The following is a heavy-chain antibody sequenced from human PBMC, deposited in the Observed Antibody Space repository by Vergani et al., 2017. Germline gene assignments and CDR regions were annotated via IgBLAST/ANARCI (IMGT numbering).Heavy chain of an antibody. D-gene: IGHD4-11*01. J-gene: IGHJ4*02. CDR3: AKDLSYSTALPHFDS. CDR1: GFSFRGHG. Sequence: QVHLVESGGGVVQPGRSLTLSCVASGFSFRGHGMHWVRQAPGKGLEWVAMISYDGDRRDYGDFAKGRFTISRDSSKTVDLKMTNLRVEDTAMYFCAKDLSYSTALPHFDSRGQGTLVTVSS. CDR2: ISYDGDRR. V-gene: IGHV3-30*18.